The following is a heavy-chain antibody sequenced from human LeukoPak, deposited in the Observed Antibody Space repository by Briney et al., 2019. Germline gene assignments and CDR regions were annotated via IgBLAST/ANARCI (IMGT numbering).Heavy chain of an antibody. V-gene: IGHV3-74*01. J-gene: IGHJ6*03. CDR1: GFTFSTYW. CDR3: ARSTSHYYYYYMDV. CDR2: INSDGSST. Sequence: SGGSLRLSCAASGFTFSTYWMNWVRQPPGKGLVWVSRINSDGSSTTYADSVMGRFTISRDNATNTLFLQMNSLRADDTAVYYCARSTSHYYYYYMDVCGKGTTVTIS.